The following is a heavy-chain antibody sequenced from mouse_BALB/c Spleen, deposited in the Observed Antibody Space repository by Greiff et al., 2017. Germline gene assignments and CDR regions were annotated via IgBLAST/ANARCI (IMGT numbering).Heavy chain of an antibody. J-gene: IGHJ3*01. CDR2: IRLKSNNYAT. CDR1: GFTFSNYW. D-gene: IGHD1-3*01. CDR3: TRREWSLDY. Sequence: EVKVVESGGGLVQPGGSMKLSCVASGFTFSNYWMNWVRQSPEKGLEWVAEIRLKSNNYATHYAESVKGRFTISRDDSKSSVYLQMNNLRAEDTGIYYCTRREWSLDYWGQGTLVTVSA. V-gene: IGHV6-6*02.